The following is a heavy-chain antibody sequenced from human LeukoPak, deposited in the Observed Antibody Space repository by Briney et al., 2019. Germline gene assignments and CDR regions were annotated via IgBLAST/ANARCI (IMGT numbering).Heavy chain of an antibody. Sequence: SETLSLTCGVSGGYFSGYYWSWIRQPPGKGLEWIGEISHSGTTNYNPSLKSRVTISVDTSKNQFSLKLSSVTAADTAVYYCARGRRGRYYDILTGYYRSNYYYYMDVWGKGTTVTVSS. J-gene: IGHJ6*03. CDR1: GGYFSGYY. CDR3: ARGRRGRYYDILTGYYRSNYYYYMDV. D-gene: IGHD3-9*01. CDR2: ISHSGTT. V-gene: IGHV4-34*01.